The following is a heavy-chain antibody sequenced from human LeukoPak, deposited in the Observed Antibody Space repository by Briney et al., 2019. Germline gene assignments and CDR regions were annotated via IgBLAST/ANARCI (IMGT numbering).Heavy chain of an antibody. V-gene: IGHV1-69*04. CDR2: IIPILGIA. CDR1: GGTFSSYA. Sequence: ASVKVSCKASGGTFSSYAISWVRQAPGQGLEWMGRIIPILGIANYAQKFQGRVTITADKSTSTAYMELSSLRSEDTAVYYCARLASSGYYYNDAFDIWGQGTMVTVSS. D-gene: IGHD3-22*01. CDR3: ARLASSGYYYNDAFDI. J-gene: IGHJ3*02.